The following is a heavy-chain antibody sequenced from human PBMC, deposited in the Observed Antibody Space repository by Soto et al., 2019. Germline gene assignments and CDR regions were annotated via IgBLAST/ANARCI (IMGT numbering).Heavy chain of an antibody. CDR3: AREGQWLVRLGGVQYHGMDV. Sequence: QVQLVQSGAEVKKPGSSVKVSCKASGGTFSSSAISWVRQAPGQGLEWMGGIIPIFGTANYAQKFQGRVTITADASAYTAYMELSSLTSEDTAIYFCAREGQWLVRLGGVQYHGMDVWGQGTTVIVSS. CDR2: IIPIFGTA. J-gene: IGHJ6*02. V-gene: IGHV1-69*01. D-gene: IGHD6-19*01. CDR1: GGTFSSSA.